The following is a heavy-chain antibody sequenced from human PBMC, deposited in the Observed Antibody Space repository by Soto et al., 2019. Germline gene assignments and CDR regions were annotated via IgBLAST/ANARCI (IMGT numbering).Heavy chain of an antibody. CDR2: ISIYYGNT. D-gene: IGHD5-12*01. J-gene: IGHJ4*02. CDR1: GYTFTDYG. V-gene: IGHV1-18*01. Sequence: ASVKVSCKASGYTFTDYGILWLRQAPGQGLELMGWISIYYGNTDYSQKLQGRVTMTRDISTSTAYMELTSLRSDDTAVYYCAILPSEIYEYDFWGQGTPVTVSS. CDR3: AILPSEIYEYDF.